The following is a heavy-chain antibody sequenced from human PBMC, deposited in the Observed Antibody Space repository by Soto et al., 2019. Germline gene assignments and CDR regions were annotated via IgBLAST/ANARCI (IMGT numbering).Heavy chain of an antibody. Sequence: SETLSLTCTVSGGSISSYYWSWIRQPPGKGLEWIGYIYYSGSTNYNPSLKSRVTISVDTSKNQFSLKLSSVTAADTAVYYCARSVAYSSSSFVSGYYYYGMDVWGQGTTVTVSS. CDR2: IYYSGST. CDR1: GGSISSYY. V-gene: IGHV4-59*01. J-gene: IGHJ6*02. CDR3: ARSVAYSSSSFVSGYYYYGMDV. D-gene: IGHD6-6*01.